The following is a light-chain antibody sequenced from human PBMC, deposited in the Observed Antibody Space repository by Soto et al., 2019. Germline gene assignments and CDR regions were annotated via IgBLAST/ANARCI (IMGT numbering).Light chain of an antibody. CDR3: QQYNEWWS. CDR1: QSVSSN. J-gene: IGKJ1*01. CDR2: GAS. V-gene: IGKV3-15*01. Sequence: EIVMTQSPATLSVSLGERATLSCRASQSVSSNLAWYQQKPGQAPRLLIYGASTRARGVPARFSGSGSGIEFSLTISRMQSEDFAVYYWQQYNEWWSFGQGTKVDIK.